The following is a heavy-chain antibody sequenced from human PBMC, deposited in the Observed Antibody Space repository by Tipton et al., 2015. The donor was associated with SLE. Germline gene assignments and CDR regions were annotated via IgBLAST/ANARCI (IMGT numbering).Heavy chain of an antibody. Sequence: TLSLTCAVSGYSISSGYYWGWIRQPPGKGLEWIGSVYHSGSTYYNPSLKSRVTISVDTSKNQFSPKLSSVTAADTAVYYCARHRGSLPDGRDYYYYMDVWGKGTSVTISS. CDR1: GYSISSGYY. V-gene: IGHV4-38-2*01. CDR3: ARHRGSLPDGRDYYYYMDV. CDR2: VYHSGST. D-gene: IGHD1-26*01. J-gene: IGHJ6*03.